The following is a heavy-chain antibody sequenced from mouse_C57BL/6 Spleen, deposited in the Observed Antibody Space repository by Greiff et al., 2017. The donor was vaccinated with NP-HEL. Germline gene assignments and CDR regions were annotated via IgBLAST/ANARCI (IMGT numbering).Heavy chain of an antibody. V-gene: IGHV1-81*01. CDR3: ARSGGYDGVDYFDY. CDR1: GYTFTSYG. CDR2: IYPRSGNT. J-gene: IGHJ2*01. D-gene: IGHD2-2*01. Sequence: QVQLQQSGAELARPGASVKLSCKASGYTFTSYGISWVKQRTGQGLEWIGEIYPRSGNTYYNEKFKGKATLTADKSSSTAYMELRSRTSEDSAVYCCARSGGYDGVDYFDYWGQGTTLTVSS.